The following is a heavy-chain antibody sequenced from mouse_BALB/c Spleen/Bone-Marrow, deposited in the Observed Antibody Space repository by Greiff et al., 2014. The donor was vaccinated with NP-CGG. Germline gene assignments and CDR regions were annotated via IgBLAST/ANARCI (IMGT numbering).Heavy chain of an antibody. Sequence: EVQVVESGAELVKPGASVKLSCTASGSNIKDTYMHWVKQRPEQGLEWIGRIDPANGNTKYDPKFQGKATITADTSSNTAYLQLSSLTSEDTAVYYCARGGSSYGWYFDVWGAGTTVTVSS. CDR1: GSNIKDTY. V-gene: IGHV14-3*02. J-gene: IGHJ1*01. CDR3: ARGGSSYGWYFDV. D-gene: IGHD1-1*01. CDR2: IDPANGNT.